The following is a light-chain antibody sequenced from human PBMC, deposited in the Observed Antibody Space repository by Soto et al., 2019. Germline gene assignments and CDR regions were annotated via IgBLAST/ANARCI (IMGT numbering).Light chain of an antibody. CDR3: QQYNNWPPWT. J-gene: IGKJ1*01. Sequence: EIVLTQSPGTLSLSPGEGATLSCRASQSVSSTYLAWYQQKPGQAPRLLIYDASNRATGIPARFSGSGSETEFTLTISSLQSEDYAIYYCQQYNNWPPWTFGQGTKVDIK. CDR1: QSVSSTY. CDR2: DAS. V-gene: IGKV3-15*01.